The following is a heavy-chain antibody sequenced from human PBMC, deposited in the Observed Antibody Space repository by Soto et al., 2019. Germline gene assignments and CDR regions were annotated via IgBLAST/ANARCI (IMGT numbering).Heavy chain of an antibody. V-gene: IGHV1-69*01. CDR3: ARGGLYCSSTSCYSHYGMDV. CDR2: IIPIFGTA. D-gene: IGHD2-2*02. Sequence: QVQLVQSGAEVKKPGSSVKVSCKASGGTFSSYAISWVRQAPGQGLEWMGGIIPIFGTANYAQKFQGRVTITADESTSTAYMELSSLRSEDTAVYYCARGGLYCSSTSCYSHYGMDVWGQGTTVTVSS. J-gene: IGHJ6*02. CDR1: GGTFSSYA.